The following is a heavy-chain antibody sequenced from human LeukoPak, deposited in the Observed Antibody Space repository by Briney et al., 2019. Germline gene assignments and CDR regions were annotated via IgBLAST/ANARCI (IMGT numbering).Heavy chain of an antibody. CDR2: ISYTGSS. Sequence: SETLSLTCTVSGGSISSSSYYWGWIRQPPGKGLEWIGYISYTGSSNYNPSLRSRVTMSIDASKNQFSLRLSSVTAADTALYLCARSRGGVTLDSWGQGTLVTVSS. CDR1: GGSISSSSYY. CDR3: ARSRGGVTLDS. V-gene: IGHV4-61*05. J-gene: IGHJ4*02. D-gene: IGHD3-3*01.